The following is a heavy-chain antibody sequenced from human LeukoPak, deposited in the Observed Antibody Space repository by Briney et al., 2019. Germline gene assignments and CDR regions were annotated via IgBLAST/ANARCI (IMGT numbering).Heavy chain of an antibody. Sequence: GSSVKVSCKASGGTFISYAISWVRQAPGQGLEWMGGIIPIFGTVTYAQEFQGRVTTTADESTSTAYVELSSLRSEDTAVYYCARHYYDSSGYYTHYGMDVWGQGTTVTVSS. CDR3: ARHYYDSSGYYTHYGMDV. CDR2: IIPIFGTV. D-gene: IGHD3-22*01. V-gene: IGHV1-69*01. J-gene: IGHJ6*02. CDR1: GGTFISYA.